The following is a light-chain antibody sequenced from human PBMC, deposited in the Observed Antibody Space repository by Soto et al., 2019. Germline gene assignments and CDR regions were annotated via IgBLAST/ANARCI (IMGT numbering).Light chain of an antibody. J-gene: IGKJ1*01. CDR3: MQSTQFPWT. CDR2: KIS. CDR1: QSLVHSDGYTY. Sequence: DIVMTQTPLSSPVTLGQPASISCRSSQSLVHSDGYTYLSWLLQRPGQPPRLLMYKISNRFSGVQDRFSASGAGTDFTLTISRVEAEDVGVYYCMQSTQFPWTFGQGTRVEIK. V-gene: IGKV2-24*01.